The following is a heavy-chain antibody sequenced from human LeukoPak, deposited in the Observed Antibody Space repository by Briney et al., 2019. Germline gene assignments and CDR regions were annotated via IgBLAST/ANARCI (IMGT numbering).Heavy chain of an antibody. CDR1: GGSISSSSYY. D-gene: IGHD6-19*01. CDR2: IYYSGST. V-gene: IGHV4-39*01. J-gene: IGHJ4*02. CDR3: ARRGWAGLDY. Sequence: PSETLSLTCTVSGGSISSSSYYWGWIRQPPGKGLEWIGSIYYSGSTYYNPSLKSRVTISVDTSKNQFSLKLSSVTAADTAVYYCARRGWAGLDYWGQGTLVTVSS.